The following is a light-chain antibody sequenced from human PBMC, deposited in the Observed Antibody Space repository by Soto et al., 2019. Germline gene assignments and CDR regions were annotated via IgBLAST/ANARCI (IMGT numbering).Light chain of an antibody. CDR2: EVS. CDR3: CSHSSSNSFV. Sequence: QSVLTQPPSVSGSPGQSVTISCTGTSSDVGAYNRVSWYQQSPGTAPKLMIYEVSDRPSGVPDRFSGSKSGNTASLTISGLQAEDEADYYCCSHSSSNSFVFGTGTNVTVL. CDR1: SSDVGAYNR. J-gene: IGLJ1*01. V-gene: IGLV2-18*02.